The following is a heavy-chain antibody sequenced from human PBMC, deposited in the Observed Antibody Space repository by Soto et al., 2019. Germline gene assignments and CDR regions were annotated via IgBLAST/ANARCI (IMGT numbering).Heavy chain of an antibody. Sequence: EVQLMESGGNLVQPGGSLRLSCAASGFRFRNYGMSWVRQAPGKGLEFVSGISGSDGSTYYADPVKGRFTISRYHTKITQYLQMNSLRPENTAVCYCAQVTRLPALGYYCKMGVWGLGTTVT. CDR1: GFRFRNYG. J-gene: IGHJ6*02. D-gene: IGHD2-2*01. CDR2: ISGSDGST. CDR3: AQVTRLPALGYYCKMGV. V-gene: IGHV3-23*01.